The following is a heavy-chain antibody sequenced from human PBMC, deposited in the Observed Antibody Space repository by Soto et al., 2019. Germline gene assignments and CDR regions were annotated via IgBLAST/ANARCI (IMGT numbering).Heavy chain of an antibody. CDR1: EFTFSGYW. V-gene: IGHV3-7*03. Sequence: PVGSQRLSYAASEFTFSGYWMSWVLEAPGKGVEWVANIKQDGSEKYYVDSVKGRFTISRDNAKNSLYLQMNSLRAEDTAVYYCARPLLYYDSSGAFDYWGQGTLVTVSS. D-gene: IGHD3-22*01. CDR3: ARPLLYYDSSGAFDY. CDR2: IKQDGSEK. J-gene: IGHJ4*02.